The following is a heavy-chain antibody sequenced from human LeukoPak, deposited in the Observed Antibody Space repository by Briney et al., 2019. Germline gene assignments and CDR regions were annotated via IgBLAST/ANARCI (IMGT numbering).Heavy chain of an antibody. CDR1: GGSISSYY. CDR3: ARDGYGNYYDSSGYFQPAFDI. J-gene: IGHJ3*02. D-gene: IGHD3-22*01. V-gene: IGHV4-4*07. CDR2: IYTSGST. Sequence: SETLSLTCTVSGGSISSYYWSWIRQPAGKGLEWIGRIYTSGSTNYNPSLKSRVTMSVDTSKNQFSLELSSVTAADTAVYYCARDGYGNYYDSSGYFQPAFDIWGQGTMVTVSS.